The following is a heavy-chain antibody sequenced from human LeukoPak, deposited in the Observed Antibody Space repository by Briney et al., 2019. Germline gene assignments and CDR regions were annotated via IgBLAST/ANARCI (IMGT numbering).Heavy chain of an antibody. CDR3: ARDAPVGATS. J-gene: IGHJ3*01. V-gene: IGHV4-30-4*08. CDR2: IYYSGST. D-gene: IGHD1-26*01. Sequence: SETLSLTCTVSGGSISSGDYYWSWIRQPPGKGLEWIGYIYYSGSTYYNPSLKSRVTISVDTSKNQFSLKLSSVTAADTAVYYSARDAPVGATSWGQGTMVTVSS. CDR1: GGSISSGDYY.